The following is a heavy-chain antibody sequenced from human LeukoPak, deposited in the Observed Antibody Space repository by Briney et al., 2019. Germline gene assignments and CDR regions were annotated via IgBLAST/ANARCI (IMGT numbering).Heavy chain of an antibody. V-gene: IGHV1-2*02. Sequence: ASVKVSCKASGYTFTGYYMHWVRQAPGQGLEWMGWINPNSGGTNYAQKFQGRVTMTRDTSISTAYMELSRLRSDDTAVYYCARDLLLWFGELFLDYWGQGTLVTVSS. D-gene: IGHD3-10*01. CDR2: INPNSGGT. CDR3: ARDLLLWFGELFLDY. J-gene: IGHJ4*02. CDR1: GYTFTGYY.